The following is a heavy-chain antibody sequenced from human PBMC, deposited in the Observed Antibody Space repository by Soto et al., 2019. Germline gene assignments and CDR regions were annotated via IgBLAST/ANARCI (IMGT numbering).Heavy chain of an antibody. V-gene: IGHV3-9*01. CDR2: INWNSGSI. CDR3: VKDESINWYSGHFRH. CDR1: GFTFDDYA. J-gene: IGHJ1*01. Sequence: EVQLVESGGGVVQPGRSLRLSCAASGFTFDDYAMHWVRQVPGKGLELVSGINWNSGSIGYADSVKGRFAISRDNAKNSLHLQMNSLRAEDTAFYYCVKDESINWYSGHFRHWGQGTLVTVSS. D-gene: IGHD6-13*01.